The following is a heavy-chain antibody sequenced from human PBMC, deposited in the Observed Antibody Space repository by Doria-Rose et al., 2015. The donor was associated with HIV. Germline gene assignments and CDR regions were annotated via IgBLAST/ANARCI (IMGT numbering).Heavy chain of an antibody. CDR1: GVSLSSPGMG. Sequence: QVTLKESGPVLAKPTETLTLTCTVSGVSLSSPGMGVSWIRQPPGKALEWLANTFSDDERSYKTSPKSRLTISRGTSKSQVVLTMTDMDPVDTATYYCARIKSSRWYHKYYFDFWGQGTLVIVSA. CDR2: TFSDDER. J-gene: IGHJ4*02. CDR3: ARIKSSRWYHKYYFDF. D-gene: IGHD6-13*01. V-gene: IGHV2-26*01.